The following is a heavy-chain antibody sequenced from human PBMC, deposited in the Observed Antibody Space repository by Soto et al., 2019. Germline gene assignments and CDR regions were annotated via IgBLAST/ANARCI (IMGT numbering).Heavy chain of an antibody. CDR1: GFTFSRHW. V-gene: IGHV3-23*01. D-gene: IGHD2-8*01. CDR3: AKNGLDNSPSAIDS. CDR2: ITGSGRDT. J-gene: IGHJ4*02. Sequence: GGSLRLSCAVSGFTFSRHWMHWVRQAPGKGLDWVSGITGSGRDTYYADSVKGRFTISRDNSKNMVFLQMNSLRAEDTALYYCAKNGLDNSPSAIDSWGPGTLVTVSS.